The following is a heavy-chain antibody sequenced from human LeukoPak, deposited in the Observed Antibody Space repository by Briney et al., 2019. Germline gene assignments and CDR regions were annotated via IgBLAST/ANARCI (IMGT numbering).Heavy chain of an antibody. CDR2: INHSGST. Sequence: ASETLPLTCAVYGGSFSGYYWSWIRQPPGKGLEWIGEINHSGSTNYNPSLKSRVTISVDTSKNQFSLKLSSVTAADTAVYYCARGRGSIAASPSAWGQGTLVTVSS. D-gene: IGHD6-6*01. CDR1: GGSFSGYY. CDR3: ARGRGSIAASPSA. V-gene: IGHV4-34*01. J-gene: IGHJ5*02.